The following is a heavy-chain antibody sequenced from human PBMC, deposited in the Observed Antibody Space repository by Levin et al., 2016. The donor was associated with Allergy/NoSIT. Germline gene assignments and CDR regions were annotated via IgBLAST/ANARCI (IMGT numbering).Heavy chain of an antibody. V-gene: IGHV4-30-4*07. CDR2: IFYSGST. CDR3: ARVRAHFDIGTGYYNAFYYSGMDV. D-gene: IGHD3-9*01. J-gene: IGHJ6*02. Sequence: WIRQPPGKGLEFIGFIFYSGSTHYNPSLQSRISMSVDTSSNQFSLRLRFVTAADTAVYYCARVRAHFDIGTGYYNAFYYSGMDVWGQGTTVTVSS.